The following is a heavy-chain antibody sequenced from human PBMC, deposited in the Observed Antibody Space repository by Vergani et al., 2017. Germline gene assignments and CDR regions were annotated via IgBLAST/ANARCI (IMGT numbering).Heavy chain of an antibody. CDR1: GFTFSDYY. D-gene: IGHD7-27*01. CDR2: ISSSGSTI. J-gene: IGHJ3*02. Sequence: VRVVESGGTLVKPGGSLRLSCAASGFTFSDYYMSWIRQAPGKGLEWVSYISSSGSTIYYADSVKGRFTISRDNAKNSLYLQMNSLRAEDTAVYYCARVGTEPYDAFDIWGQGTMVTVSS. CDR3: ARVGTEPYDAFDI. V-gene: IGHV3-11*01.